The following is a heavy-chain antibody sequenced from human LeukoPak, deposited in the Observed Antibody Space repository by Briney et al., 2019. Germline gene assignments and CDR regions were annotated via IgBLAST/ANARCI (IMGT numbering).Heavy chain of an antibody. D-gene: IGHD3-10*01. CDR2: INIKSGGT. V-gene: IGHV1-2*02. J-gene: IGHJ5*02. Sequence: ASVKVSCKASGYTFTGYYMHWVRQAAGQGLEWMGWINIKSGGTNYAQKFQGRVPMTRATSISTAYMELSRLRSDDTAVYYCAGGSGSYLDNWFDPWGQGTLVTVSS. CDR1: GYTFTGYY. CDR3: AGGSGSYLDNWFDP.